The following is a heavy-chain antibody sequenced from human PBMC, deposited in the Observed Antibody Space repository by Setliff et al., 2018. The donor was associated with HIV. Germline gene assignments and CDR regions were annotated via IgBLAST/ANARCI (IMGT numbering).Heavy chain of an antibody. D-gene: IGHD6-19*01. CDR1: GYTFTSYG. CDR3: ARDWPHYSSPRNWFDP. CDR2: ISVYNGNT. V-gene: IGHV1-18*01. Sequence: ASVKVSCQASGYTFTSYGINWVRQAPGQGLEWMGWISVYNGNTNYAQKLQGRVTMTTDTSTSTAYMELRSLRSDDTAVYYCARDWPHYSSPRNWFDPWGQGALVTVSS. J-gene: IGHJ5*02.